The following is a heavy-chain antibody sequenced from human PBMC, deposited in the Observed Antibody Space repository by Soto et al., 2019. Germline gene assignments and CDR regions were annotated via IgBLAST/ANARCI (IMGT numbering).Heavy chain of an antibody. J-gene: IGHJ6*02. V-gene: IGHV1-69*13. Sequence: SVKVSFKASGGTFSSYAISWVRQAPGQGLEWMGGIIPIFGTANYAQKFQGRITITADESTSTAYMELSSLRSEDTAVYYCARDPGASDYYYYGMDVWGQGTTVTVSS. CDR3: ARDPGASDYYYYGMDV. D-gene: IGHD2-2*01. CDR1: GGTFSSYA. CDR2: IIPIFGTA.